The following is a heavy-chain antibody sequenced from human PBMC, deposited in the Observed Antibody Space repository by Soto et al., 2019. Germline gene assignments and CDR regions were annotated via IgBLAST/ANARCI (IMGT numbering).Heavy chain of an antibody. J-gene: IGHJ4*02. CDR2: VSHRGRT. CDR3: ARNGGSTWYYFDS. D-gene: IGHD6-13*01. Sequence: SETLSLTCAVNGGSFTGYYGCWIRQSPGKGLEWIGEVSHRGRTNYNPSLKSRVTISIDTSKNQFFLKLNSVTAADTGVYYCARNGGSTWYYFDSWGQGTVVTVSS. CDR1: GGSFTGYY. V-gene: IGHV4-34*01.